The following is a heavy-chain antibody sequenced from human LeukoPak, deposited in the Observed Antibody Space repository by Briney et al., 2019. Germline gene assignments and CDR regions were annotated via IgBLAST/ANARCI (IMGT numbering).Heavy chain of an antibody. V-gene: IGHV3-7*04. CDR3: AGGSSSGLLDY. J-gene: IGHJ4*02. CDR2: IKQDGSGK. Sequence: GGSLRLSCAASGFTFSSYWMSWGRQAPGEGLEWVANIKQDGSGKYYVDSVKGRFTISRDNAKNSLYLQMNSLRAEDTAVYYCAGGSSSGLLDYWGQGTLVTVSS. CDR1: GFTFSSYW. D-gene: IGHD6-6*01.